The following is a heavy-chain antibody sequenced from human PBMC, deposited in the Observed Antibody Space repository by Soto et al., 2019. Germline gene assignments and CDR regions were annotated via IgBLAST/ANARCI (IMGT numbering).Heavy chain of an antibody. D-gene: IGHD3-9*01. Sequence: GGSLRLSCAASGFTFSIYWMRWVRQTPGKGLVWVSHINSDGSSTIYADSVKGRFTISRDNAKNTLYLQMNSLRAEDTAVYYCAKGASGILTPWGQGTLVTVSS. V-gene: IGHV3-74*01. CDR2: INSDGSST. CDR1: GFTFSIYW. J-gene: IGHJ5*02. CDR3: AKGASGILTP.